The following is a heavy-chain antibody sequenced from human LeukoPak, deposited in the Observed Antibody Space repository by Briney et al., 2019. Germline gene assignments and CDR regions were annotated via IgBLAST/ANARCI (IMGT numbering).Heavy chain of an antibody. J-gene: IGHJ4*02. D-gene: IGHD3-10*01. V-gene: IGHV3-15*01. CDR1: GLSFTDAW. CDR3: TTHYRPGSHYNIFDY. CDR2: IKSKTDGGTT. Sequence: PGGSLRLSCVASGLSFTDAWMAWVRQAPGKGLEWVGRIKSKTDGGTTGYAAPVQGRFTISRDDSRNMLYPQMNRLKTEDTALYYCTTHYRPGSHYNIFDYWGQGTLVTVSS.